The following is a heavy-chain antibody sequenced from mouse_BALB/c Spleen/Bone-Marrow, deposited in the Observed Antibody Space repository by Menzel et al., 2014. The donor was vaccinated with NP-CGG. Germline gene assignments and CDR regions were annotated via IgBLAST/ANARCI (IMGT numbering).Heavy chain of an antibody. CDR2: INPGSGGI. D-gene: IGHD4-1*01. Sequence: QVQLQQSGVELVRPGTSVRVSCKASVYAFTNYWIEWVKRRPGQGLEWIGVINPGSGGINYNEKFKGKATLTADKSSNTAYMQLSSLTSDDSAVYFCARELGRGFAYWGQGTLVTVSA. V-gene: IGHV1-54*01. CDR3: ARELGRGFAY. J-gene: IGHJ3*01. CDR1: VYAFTNYW.